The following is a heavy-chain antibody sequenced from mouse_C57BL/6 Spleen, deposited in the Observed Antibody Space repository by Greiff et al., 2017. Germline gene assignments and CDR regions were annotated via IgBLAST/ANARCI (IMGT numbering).Heavy chain of an antibody. CDR2: IRNKANGYTT. D-gene: IGHD2-1*01. Sequence: EVQVVESGGGLVQPGGSLSLSCAASGFTFTDYYMSWVRQPPGKALVWLGFIRNKANGYTTEYSASVKGRFTISRDNSQSILYLQMNALRAEDSATYYGASLYYGKGDYFDYWGQGTTLTVSS. CDR1: GFTFTDYY. V-gene: IGHV7-3*01. CDR3: ASLYYGKGDYFDY. J-gene: IGHJ2*01.